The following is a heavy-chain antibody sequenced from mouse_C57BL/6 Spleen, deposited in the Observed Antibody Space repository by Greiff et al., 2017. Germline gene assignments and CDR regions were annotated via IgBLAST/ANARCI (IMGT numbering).Heavy chain of an antibody. J-gene: IGHJ2*01. D-gene: IGHD2-4*01. CDR3: ARENYDYDGRGYYFDY. CDR2: IYPGNGDT. V-gene: IGHV1-12*01. Sequence: QVQLKESGAELVRPGASVKMSCKASGYTFTSYNMHWVKQTPRQGLEWIGAIYPGNGDTSYNQKFKGKATLSVDKSSSTAYMQLSSLPSEDSAVYFCARENYDYDGRGYYFDYWGQGTTLTVSS. CDR1: GYTFTSYN.